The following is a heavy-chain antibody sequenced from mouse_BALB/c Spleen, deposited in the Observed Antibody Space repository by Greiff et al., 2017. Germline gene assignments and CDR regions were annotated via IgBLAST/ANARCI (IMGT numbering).Heavy chain of an antibody. J-gene: IGHJ4*01. CDR3: ARRGEAMDY. D-gene: IGHD2-13*01. V-gene: IGHV5-9-3*01. CDR2: ISSGGSYT. Sequence: EVKLMESGGGLVKPGGSLKLSCAASGFTFSSYAMSWVRQIPEKRLEWVATISSGGSYTYYPDSVKGRFTISRDNAKNTLYLQMSSLRSEDTAMYYCARRGEAMDYWGQGTSVTVSS. CDR1: GFTFSSYA.